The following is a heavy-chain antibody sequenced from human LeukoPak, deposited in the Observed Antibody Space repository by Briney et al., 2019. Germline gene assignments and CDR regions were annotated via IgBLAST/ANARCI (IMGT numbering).Heavy chain of an antibody. V-gene: IGHV1-8*01. D-gene: IGHD3-3*01. CDR3: ARAKDFWSGYYRLSFDY. J-gene: IGHJ4*02. Sequence: ASVKVSCKASGYTFTSYDINWVRQATGQGLEWMGWMNPNSGNTGYAQKFQGRVTMTRNTSTSTAYMELSSLRSEDTAVYYCARAKDFWSGYYRLSFDYWGQGTLVTVSS. CDR1: GYTFTSYD. CDR2: MNPNSGNT.